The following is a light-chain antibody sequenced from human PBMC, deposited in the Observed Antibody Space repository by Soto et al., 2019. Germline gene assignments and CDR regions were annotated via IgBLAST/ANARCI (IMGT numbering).Light chain of an antibody. CDR2: DAS. CDR1: QSVDSY. J-gene: IGKJ4*01. CDR3: QQHSNRLT. Sequence: EIVLTQSPATLSLSPGERATLSCRASQSVDSYLAWYQQKRGQAPRLLIFDASNRATGIPARFSGSGSGTDFTLTIRSLEPEDFAVYYCQQHSNRLTFGGGTKVEIK. V-gene: IGKV3-11*01.